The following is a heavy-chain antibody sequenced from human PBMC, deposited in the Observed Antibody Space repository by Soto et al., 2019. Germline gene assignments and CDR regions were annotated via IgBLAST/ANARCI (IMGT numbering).Heavy chain of an antibody. CDR2: ISPYNGNT. J-gene: IGHJ3*02. D-gene: IGHD6-19*01. CDR1: GHTFSTYG. CDR3: ARGSQMRWLDFDAFHI. V-gene: IGHV1-18*01. Sequence: QVQLVQSGPEVKKPGASVTVSCKASGHTFSTYGINWVRQAPGQGLEWMGWISPYNGNTNHAQKLQGRATMTTDTPTSTAYMELRSLRSDDTAVYYCARGSQMRWLDFDAFHIWGQGTMVTVSS.